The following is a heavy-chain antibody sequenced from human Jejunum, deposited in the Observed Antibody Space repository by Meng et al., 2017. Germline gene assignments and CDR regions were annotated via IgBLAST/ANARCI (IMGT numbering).Heavy chain of an antibody. Sequence: HLQDSGPGLVKPSQTLSLTCTVSVASMSSGNYYWTWIRQHPGKGLEWIGYIYYSGSTYYNPSLQSLVTISIDMSENQFSLKLTSVTAADTAVYYCARVNWTSSYWYFDLWGRGTLVTVSS. CDR2: IYYSGST. V-gene: IGHV4-31*01. D-gene: IGHD1-1*01. CDR3: ARVNWTSSYWYFDL. CDR1: VASMSSGNYY. J-gene: IGHJ2*01.